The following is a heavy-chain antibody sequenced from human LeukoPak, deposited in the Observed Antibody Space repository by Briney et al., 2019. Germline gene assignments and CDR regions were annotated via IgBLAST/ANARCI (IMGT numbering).Heavy chain of an antibody. Sequence: GGSLRLSCAASGFTFSSYWMSWVRQAPGKGLEWVANIKQDGSEKYYVDSVKGRFTISRDNAKNSLYLQMNSLRAEDTAVYYCARNVDTAMVTMYNWFDTWGQGTLVTVSS. CDR1: GFTFSSYW. J-gene: IGHJ5*02. D-gene: IGHD5-18*01. CDR2: IKQDGSEK. CDR3: ARNVDTAMVTMYNWFDT. V-gene: IGHV3-7*01.